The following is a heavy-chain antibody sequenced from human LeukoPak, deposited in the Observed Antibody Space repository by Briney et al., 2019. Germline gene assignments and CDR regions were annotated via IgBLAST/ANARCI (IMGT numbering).Heavy chain of an antibody. CDR3: ARHRYFYFDL. V-gene: IGHV3-7*01. Sequence: PGGSLRLSCAASGFTFSLHYMGWVRQTPGKGLEWVANIKEDGSDTFYVDSVKGRFTISRDNAKNSVYLQMNIPRAEDTAVYYCARHRYFYFDLWGQGTLVNVSS. CDR2: IKEDGSDT. D-gene: IGHD3-9*01. J-gene: IGHJ4*02. CDR1: GFTFSLHY.